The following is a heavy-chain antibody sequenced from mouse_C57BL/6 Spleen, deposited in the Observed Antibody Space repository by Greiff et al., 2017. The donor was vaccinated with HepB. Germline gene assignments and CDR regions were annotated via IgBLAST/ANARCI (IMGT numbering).Heavy chain of an antibody. D-gene: IGHD4-1*01. Sequence: QVQLQQSGAELVRPGASVTLSCKASGYTFTDYEMHWVKQTPVHGLEWIGAIDPETGGTAYNQKFKGKALLTADKSSSTAYMELRSLTSEDSAVYYCTRTGMYDYWGQGTTLTVSS. CDR2: IDPETGGT. J-gene: IGHJ2*01. CDR3: TRTGMYDY. CDR1: GYTFTDYE. V-gene: IGHV1-15*01.